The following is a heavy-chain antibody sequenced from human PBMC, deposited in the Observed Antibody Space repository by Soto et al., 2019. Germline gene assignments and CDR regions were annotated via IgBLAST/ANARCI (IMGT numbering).Heavy chain of an antibody. J-gene: IGHJ6*02. CDR3: ARDRGSSGWLDYYYYGMDV. Sequence: ASVKVSCKASGYTFTGYYMHWVRQAPGQGLEWMGWINPNSGGTNYAQKFQGRVTMTRDTSISTAYMELSRLRSDDTAVYYCARDRGSSGWLDYYYYGMDVWGQGTRSPSP. V-gene: IGHV1-2*02. D-gene: IGHD6-19*01. CDR1: GYTFTGYY. CDR2: INPNSGGT.